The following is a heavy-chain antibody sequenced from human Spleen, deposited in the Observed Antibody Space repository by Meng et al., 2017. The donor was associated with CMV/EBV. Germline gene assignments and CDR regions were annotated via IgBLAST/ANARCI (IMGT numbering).Heavy chain of an antibody. J-gene: IGHJ3*02. Sequence: SETLSLTCTVSGDSLSSTPYYWGWIRQPPGKGLEWIGSAYKSGSTYYNPSLKTRVTISLDTTKNQVSLKLSSVSAADTAVYYCATTYSSGYKTVAFDIWGQGTMVTVSS. V-gene: IGHV4-39*07. CDR2: AYKSGST. D-gene: IGHD3-22*01. CDR3: ATTYSSGYKTVAFDI. CDR1: GDSLSSTPYY.